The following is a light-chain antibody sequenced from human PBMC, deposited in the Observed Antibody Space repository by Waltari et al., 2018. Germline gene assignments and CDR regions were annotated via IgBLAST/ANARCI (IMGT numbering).Light chain of an antibody. CDR1: QDISKY. V-gene: IGKV1-33*01. CDR2: EVS. J-gene: IGKJ2*01. CDR3: QHYHSLPYT. Sequence: DIQMTQSPSSLSAAVGDSVTHTCRASQDISKYLSWFQQKAGKAPQLLIHEVSNLEAGVPSRFSGTGSGTDFSFTITSLQPEDIATYYCQHYHSLPYTFGRGTKLQIK.